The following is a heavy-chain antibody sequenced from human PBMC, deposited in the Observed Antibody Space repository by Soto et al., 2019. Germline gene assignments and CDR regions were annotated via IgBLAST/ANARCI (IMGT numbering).Heavy chain of an antibody. CDR3: ARGIGYNSFTSDY. CDR2: IYYSGST. Sequence: SETLSLTCTVSGGSISSYYWSWIRRPPGKGLEWIGYIYYSGSTNYNPSLKSRVTISVDTSKNQFSLKLSSVTAAETAVYYCARGIGYNSFTSDYWGQGNLVTVSS. CDR1: GGSISSYY. D-gene: IGHD5-12*01. J-gene: IGHJ4*02. V-gene: IGHV4-59*01.